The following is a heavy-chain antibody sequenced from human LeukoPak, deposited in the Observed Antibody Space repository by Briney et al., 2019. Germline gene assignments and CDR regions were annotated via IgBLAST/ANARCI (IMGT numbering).Heavy chain of an antibody. CDR3: ARVPQNGDPDY. V-gene: IGHV4-61*08. Sequence: SQTLSLTCTVSDDSINSGDYYWSWIRQPPGKGLEWIGYIYYSGSTNYNPSLKSRVTISVDTSKNQFSLKLSSVTAADTAVYYCARVPQNGDPDYWGQGTLVTVSS. D-gene: IGHD2-21*02. J-gene: IGHJ4*02. CDR1: DDSINSGDYY. CDR2: IYYSGST.